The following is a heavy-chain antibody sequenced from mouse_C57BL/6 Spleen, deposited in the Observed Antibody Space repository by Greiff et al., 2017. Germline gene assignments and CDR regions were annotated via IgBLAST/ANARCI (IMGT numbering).Heavy chain of an antibody. CDR3: ARIGFYDGVAY. V-gene: IGHV1-42*01. D-gene: IGHD2-3*01. CDR2: INPSTGGT. Sequence: VQLQQSGPELVKPGASVKISCKASGYSFTGYYMNWVKQSPEKSLEWIGEINPSTGGTTYNQKFKAKATLTVDKSSSTAYMQLKSLTSEDSAVYYCARIGFYDGVAYWGQGTLVTVSA. CDR1: GYSFTGYY. J-gene: IGHJ3*01.